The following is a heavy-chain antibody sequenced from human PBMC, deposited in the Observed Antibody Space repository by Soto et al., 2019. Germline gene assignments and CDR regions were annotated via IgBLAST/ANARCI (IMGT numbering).Heavy chain of an antibody. J-gene: IGHJ6*02. Sequence: GGSLRLSCAASGFTFSSYWMSWVRQAPGKGLEWVANIKQDGSEKYYVDSVKGRFTISRDNAKNSLYLQMNSLRAEDTAVYYCARGVQQQLVREGVYYYYGMDVWGQGTTVTVSS. V-gene: IGHV3-7*03. CDR1: GFTFSSYW. D-gene: IGHD6-13*01. CDR3: ARGVQQQLVREGVYYYYGMDV. CDR2: IKQDGSEK.